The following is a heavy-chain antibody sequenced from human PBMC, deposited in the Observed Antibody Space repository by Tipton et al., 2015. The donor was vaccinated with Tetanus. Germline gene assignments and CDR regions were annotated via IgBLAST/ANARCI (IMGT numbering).Heavy chain of an antibody. J-gene: IGHJ3*02. CDR1: GDSISKSNYY. Sequence: TLSLTRTVSGDSISKSNYYWAWIRQHPGKGLEWIGFIYRSGTTHYSPSLRRRLSMSVDASKNQFSLKLKSVTAADTAIYYCARWGDASGSTNLYAFDIWGQGTMVSVSS. V-gene: IGHV4-31*03. D-gene: IGHD3-10*01. CDR3: ARWGDASGSTNLYAFDI. CDR2: IYRSGTT.